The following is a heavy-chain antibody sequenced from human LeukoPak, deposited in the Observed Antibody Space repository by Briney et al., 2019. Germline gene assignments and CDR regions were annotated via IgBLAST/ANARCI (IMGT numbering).Heavy chain of an antibody. CDR1: GFTFSSYA. V-gene: IGHV3-23*01. D-gene: IGHD1-26*01. CDR3: AREKIVESVTQFDP. J-gene: IGHJ5*02. CDR2: ISGSGGRT. Sequence: PGGSLRLSCAASGFTFSSYAMSWVRQAPGKGLEWVSAISGSGGRTYYADSVKGRFTISRDNSKNTLYLQMNSLRAEDTAVYYCAREKIVESVTQFDPWGQGTLVTVCS.